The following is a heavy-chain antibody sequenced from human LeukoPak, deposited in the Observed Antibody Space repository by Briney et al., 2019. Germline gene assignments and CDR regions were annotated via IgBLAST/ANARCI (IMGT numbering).Heavy chain of an antibody. Sequence: GGSLRLSCVVSGFTFSSYWMSWVRQAPGKGLEWVANIRQDGSEKYYVDFVKGRFTVSRDNGENSLYLQMHSLRVEDTAVYYCARYSSTWYYFDSWGQGTLVTVSS. CDR1: GFTFSSYW. D-gene: IGHD6-13*01. V-gene: IGHV3-7*03. J-gene: IGHJ4*02. CDR3: ARYSSTWYYFDS. CDR2: IRQDGSEK.